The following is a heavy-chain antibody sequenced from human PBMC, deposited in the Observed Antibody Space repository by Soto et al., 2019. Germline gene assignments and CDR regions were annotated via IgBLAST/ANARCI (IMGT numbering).Heavy chain of an antibody. V-gene: IGHV3-21*06. J-gene: IGHJ4*02. CDR2: ISVSSDYI. CDR3: VRDFDLFDY. CDR1: GFPFTSYS. Sequence: LRLSCAASGFPFTSYSMTWVRQAPGKGLEWVASISVSSDYIFYVDSVKGRFTISRDNAKNSVYLQMDSLRAEDTAVYYCVRDFDLFDYWGQGALVTVSS.